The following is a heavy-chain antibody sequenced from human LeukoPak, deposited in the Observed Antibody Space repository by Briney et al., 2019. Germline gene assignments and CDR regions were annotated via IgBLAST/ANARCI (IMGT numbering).Heavy chain of an antibody. CDR2: INPNSGGT. J-gene: IGHJ4*02. V-gene: IGHV1-2*02. CDR3: ARGVSYDFWSGYYTGMDY. Sequence: ASVKVSCKASGYTFTGYYMHWVRQAPGQGLEWMGWINPNSGGTNYAQKFQGRVTMTRDTSISTAYMELGRLRSDDTAVYYCARGVSYDFWSGYYTGMDYWGQGTLVTVSS. CDR1: GYTFTGYY. D-gene: IGHD3-3*01.